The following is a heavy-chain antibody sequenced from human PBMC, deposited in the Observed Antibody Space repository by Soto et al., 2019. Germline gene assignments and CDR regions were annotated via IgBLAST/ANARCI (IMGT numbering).Heavy chain of an antibody. CDR3: AKGGWGSWTGGY. J-gene: IGHJ4*02. Sequence: EVQLLESGGGLVQPGGSLRLSCAASGFTFSSYAMSWVRQAPGKGLEWVSAISGSGGSTYYADSVKGRFTISRDNSKNTRYLQRNSRRAGDTAVYYCAKGGWGSWTGGYWGQGTLVTVSS. CDR1: GFTFSSYA. D-gene: IGHD6-13*01. CDR2: ISGSGGST. V-gene: IGHV3-23*01.